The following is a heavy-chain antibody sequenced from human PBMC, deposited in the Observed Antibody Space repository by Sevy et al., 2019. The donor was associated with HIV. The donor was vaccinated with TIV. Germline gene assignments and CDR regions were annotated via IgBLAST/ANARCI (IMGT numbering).Heavy chain of an antibody. CDR1: GGSFSGYY. CDR3: ARGGLVVATNWFDP. V-gene: IGHV4-34*01. CDR2: INHSGST. D-gene: IGHD3-22*01. J-gene: IGHJ5*02. Sequence: SETLSLTCAVYGGSFSGYYWSWIRQPPGKGLEWIGEINHSGSTNYNPSLKSRVTISVDTSKNQVSLKLSSVTAADPAVYYCARGGLVVATNWFDPWGQGTLVTVSS.